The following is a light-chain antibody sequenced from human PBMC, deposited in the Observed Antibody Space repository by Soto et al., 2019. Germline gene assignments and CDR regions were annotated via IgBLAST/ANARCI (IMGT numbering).Light chain of an antibody. V-gene: IGLV2-23*01. CDR1: SSDIGSYHL. CDR3: CSYARSNFVV. J-gene: IGLJ2*01. CDR2: EGS. Sequence: QSALTQPASVSGSPRQSITISCTGTSSDIGSYHLVSWYQQHPGKAPKLIIYEGSKRPSEVSNRFSGSKSGNTASLTISGLQTEDEVDYYCCSYARSNFVVFGGGTKLTVL.